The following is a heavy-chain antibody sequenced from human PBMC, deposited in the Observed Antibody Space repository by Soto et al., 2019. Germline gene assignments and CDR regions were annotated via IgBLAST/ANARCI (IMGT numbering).Heavy chain of an antibody. Sequence: ASVKISCKASGYTFTSYAMHWVRQAPGQRLEWMGWINAGNGNTKYSQKFQGRVTITRDTSASTAYMELSSMRYEDTAVYYCAGSVAGYCMDVWGQGTTITVSS. D-gene: IGHD2-15*01. CDR1: GYTFTSYA. CDR2: INAGNGNT. J-gene: IGHJ6*02. CDR3: AGSVAGYCMDV. V-gene: IGHV1-3*01.